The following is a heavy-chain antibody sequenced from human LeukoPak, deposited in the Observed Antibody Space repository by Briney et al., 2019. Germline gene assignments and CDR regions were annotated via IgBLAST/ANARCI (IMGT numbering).Heavy chain of an antibody. D-gene: IGHD6-13*01. V-gene: IGHV3-53*01. Sequence: GGSLRLSCAASGITVSSNYMSWVRPAPGKGLEWVSVMYSGGNTYYADSVKGRFTISRDKSKNTLYLQMNSLRAEDTALYYCAKLRSGGAAAGNYWGQGTLVTVSS. J-gene: IGHJ4*02. CDR3: AKLRSGGAAAGNY. CDR2: MYSGGNT. CDR1: GITVSSNY.